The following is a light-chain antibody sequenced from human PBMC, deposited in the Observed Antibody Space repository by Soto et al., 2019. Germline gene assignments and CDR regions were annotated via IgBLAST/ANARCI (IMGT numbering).Light chain of an antibody. CDR3: SSYAGSNNVV. Sequence: QSALTQPPSASGSPGQSVTISCTGSSSDVGGYNYVSWYQHHPGKAPKFMIYEVDKRPSGVPDRFSGPKSGNTASLTVSGLQAEDEADYYCSSYAGSNNVVFGGGTKLTVL. CDR1: SSDVGGYNY. J-gene: IGLJ2*01. CDR2: EVD. V-gene: IGLV2-8*01.